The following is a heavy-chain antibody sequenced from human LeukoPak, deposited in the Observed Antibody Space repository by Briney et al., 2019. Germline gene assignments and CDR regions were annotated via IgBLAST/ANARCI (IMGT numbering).Heavy chain of an antibody. CDR2: VYTSGST. D-gene: IGHD3-9*01. CDR3: ASRYFDILTGYQYQGARDY. CDR1: GGSISSYY. V-gene: IGHV4-4*07. J-gene: IGHJ4*02. Sequence: PSETLSLTCTVSGGSISSYYWSWIRQPAGKGLEWIGRVYTSGSTNYNPSLKSRVTISVDTSKNQFSLKLSSVTAADTAVYYCASRYFDILTGYQYQGARDYWGQGTLVTVSS.